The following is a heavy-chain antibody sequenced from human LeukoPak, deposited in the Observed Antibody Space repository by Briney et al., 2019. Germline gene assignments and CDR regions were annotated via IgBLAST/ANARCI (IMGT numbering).Heavy chain of an antibody. V-gene: IGHV3-43*02. D-gene: IGHD3-22*01. CDR1: GFTFDDYA. CDR3: AKVPYYYDSSGYYSVDY. J-gene: IGHJ4*02. Sequence: GGSLRLSCAASGFTFDDYAMHWVRHAPGKGLEWVSLISGDGGSTYYADSVKGRFTISRDNSKNSLYLQMNSLRTEDTALYYCAKVPYYYDSSGYYSVDYWGQGTLVTVSS. CDR2: ISGDGGST.